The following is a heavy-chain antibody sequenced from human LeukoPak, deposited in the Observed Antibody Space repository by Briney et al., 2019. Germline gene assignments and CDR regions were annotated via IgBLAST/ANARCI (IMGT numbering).Heavy chain of an antibody. CDR2: IIPIFGTA. D-gene: IGHD6-13*01. Sequence: SVKVSCKASGGTFSSYAISWVRQAPGQGLEWMGGIIPIFGTANYAQKFQGRVTITADESTSTAYMELSSLRSEDTAVYYCARGHSSSWYLMRDNWFDPWGQGALVTVSS. V-gene: IGHV1-69*13. CDR3: ARGHSSSWYLMRDNWFDP. CDR1: GGTFSSYA. J-gene: IGHJ5*02.